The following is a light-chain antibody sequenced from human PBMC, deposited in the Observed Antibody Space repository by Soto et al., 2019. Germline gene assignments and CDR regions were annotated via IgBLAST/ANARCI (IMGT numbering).Light chain of an antibody. V-gene: IGKV1-5*03. Sequence: DIQMTQSPSTLSAPVGDRVTITCRASQSISTWLAWYQHKPGKAPNLLIYKASNLESGVPSRFSGSGYGTEFTLTISSLQPDDFTTYYCQQYDSYPYTFGQGTKVDIK. CDR3: QQYDSYPYT. CDR1: QSISTW. J-gene: IGKJ2*01. CDR2: KAS.